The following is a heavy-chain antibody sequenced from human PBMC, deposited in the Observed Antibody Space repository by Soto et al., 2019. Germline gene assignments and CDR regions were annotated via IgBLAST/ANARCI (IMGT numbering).Heavy chain of an antibody. CDR2: KYYRSKWYN. Sequence: SQPLSLTCAISGDSVSSNSAAWNWIRQSPSRGLEWLGRKYYRSKWYNDYAVSVKSRIPINPDTSKNQFSLQLNSVTPEDTAVYSCARDPNWNSNWFDPWGQGTLVTVSS. D-gene: IGHD1-7*01. V-gene: IGHV6-1*01. CDR3: ARDPNWNSNWFDP. J-gene: IGHJ5*02. CDR1: GDSVSSNSAA.